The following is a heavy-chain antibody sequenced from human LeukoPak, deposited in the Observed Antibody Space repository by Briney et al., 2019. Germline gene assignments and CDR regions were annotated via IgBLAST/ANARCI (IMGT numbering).Heavy chain of an antibody. J-gene: IGHJ3*02. V-gene: IGHV3-23*01. CDR1: GFTFSSYA. CDR2: ISGSGGST. Sequence: GGSLRLSCAASGFTFSSYAMSWVRQAPGKGLEWVSAISGSGGSTYYADSVKGRFTISRDNSKNTLFLQMSSLRADDTAVYYCAKDDGAGIGAFDIWGQGTMVTVSS. CDR3: AKDDGAGIGAFDI.